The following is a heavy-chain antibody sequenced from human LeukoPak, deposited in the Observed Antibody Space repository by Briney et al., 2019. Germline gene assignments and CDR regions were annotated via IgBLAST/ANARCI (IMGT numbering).Heavy chain of an antibody. J-gene: IGHJ5*02. V-gene: IGHV4-39*01. CDR1: GDSISNSDYY. CDR3: ARHWRAAGSGDWFDP. D-gene: IGHD6-13*01. Sequence: PSETLSLTCTVSGDSISNSDYYWGWIRQPPGKGLEWIALINYSGRTFYNPSLKSRVTISVDTSKNHFSLKLTSVTAADTAVYYCARHWRAAGSGDWFDPWGQGTLVTVSS. CDR2: INYSGRT.